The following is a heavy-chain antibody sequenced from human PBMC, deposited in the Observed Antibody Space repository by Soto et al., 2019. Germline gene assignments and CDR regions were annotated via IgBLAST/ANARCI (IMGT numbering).Heavy chain of an antibody. CDR1: GGPIGRGGNY. CDR2: NYYSGRT. CDR3: ARWDTAMAPAFDY. J-gene: IGHJ4*02. D-gene: IGHD5-18*01. Sequence: QVRLREWGPGRVKPSQTLSLTAPVSGGPIGRGGNYWSWIRQHPGKALEWIGYNYYSGRTYYNPALKTGVTISVDTSKNQFSLKLSSVTAADTAVYYCARWDTAMAPAFDYWGQGTLVTVSS. V-gene: IGHV4-31*03.